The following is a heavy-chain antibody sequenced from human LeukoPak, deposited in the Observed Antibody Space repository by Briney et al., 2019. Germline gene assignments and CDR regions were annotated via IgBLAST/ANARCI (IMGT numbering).Heavy chain of an antibody. CDR1: EFAFSTYN. CDR2: ISTGSSTT. J-gene: IGHJ4*02. V-gene: IGHV3-48*02. D-gene: IGHD5-18*01. CDR3: ARGKAMVDY. Sequence: GGSLRLSCAASEFAFSTYNMNWVRQAPGKGLEWVSYISTGSSTTYYADSVKGRFTISRDNVENSLYLQMNSLRDEDTAVYYCARGKAMVDYWGQGTLVTVSS.